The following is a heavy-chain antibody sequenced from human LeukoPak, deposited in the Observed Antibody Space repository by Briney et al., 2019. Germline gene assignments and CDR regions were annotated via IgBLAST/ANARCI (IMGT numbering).Heavy chain of an antibody. Sequence: ASVKVSCKGSGYTFTGYYMHWVRQAPGQGLEWVGWINPNSGGTNYAQKFQGWVTMTRDTSISTAYMELSRLRSDDTAVYYCARDQYNWNDVTFYYYYGMDVWGQGTTVTVSS. CDR3: ARDQYNWNDVTFYYYYGMDV. CDR1: GYTFTGYY. V-gene: IGHV1-2*04. J-gene: IGHJ6*02. CDR2: INPNSGGT. D-gene: IGHD1-1*01.